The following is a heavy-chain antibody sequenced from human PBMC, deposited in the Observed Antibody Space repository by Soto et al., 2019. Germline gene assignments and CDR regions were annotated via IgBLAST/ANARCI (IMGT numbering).Heavy chain of an antibody. D-gene: IGHD3-10*01. V-gene: IGHV4-39*01. CDR1: GGSISSSTYY. CDR2: IYYSGST. CDR3: ARQGTTMVRGVRINWFDP. Sequence: PSETLSLTCPVSGGSISSSTYYSGWIRQPPGKGLEWIGSIYYSGSTYYNPSLKSRVTISVDTSKNQFSLKLSSVTAADTAVYYCARQGTTMVRGVRINWFDPWGQGTLVTVSS. J-gene: IGHJ5*02.